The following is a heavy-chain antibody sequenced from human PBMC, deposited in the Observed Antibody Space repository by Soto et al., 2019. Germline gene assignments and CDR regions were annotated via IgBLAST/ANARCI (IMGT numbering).Heavy chain of an antibody. Sequence: SGPTLVNPTQTLTLTCTFSGFSLSTLGTCVTWIRQPPGKALEWLARIDWDDDKYYSTSLKTRLTISKDTSKNQVVLTMTNMDPVDTATYYCARTDCISTSPPAFDIWGQGTMVTVSS. CDR1: GFSLSTLGTC. D-gene: IGHD2-2*01. J-gene: IGHJ3*02. CDR2: IDWDDDK. V-gene: IGHV2-70*11. CDR3: ARTDCISTSPPAFDI.